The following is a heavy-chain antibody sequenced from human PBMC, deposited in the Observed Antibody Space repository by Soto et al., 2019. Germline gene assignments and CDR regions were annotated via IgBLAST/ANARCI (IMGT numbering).Heavy chain of an antibody. D-gene: IGHD4-17*01. Sequence: PSETLSLTCAVSGGSISSGGYSWSWIRQPPGKGLEWIGYIYHSGSTYYNPSLKSRVTISVDRSKNQFSLKLSSVTAADTAVYDCARASTTVTTLDYWGQGNLVTAPQ. J-gene: IGHJ4*02. CDR2: IYHSGST. CDR3: ARASTTVTTLDY. V-gene: IGHV4-30-2*01. CDR1: GGSISSGGYS.